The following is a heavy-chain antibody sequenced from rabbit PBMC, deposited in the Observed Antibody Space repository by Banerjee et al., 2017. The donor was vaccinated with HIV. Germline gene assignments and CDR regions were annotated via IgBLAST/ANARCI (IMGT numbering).Heavy chain of an antibody. Sequence: QEQLVESGGGLVQPEGSLTLTCTASGFSFSSSYYMCWVRQAPGKGLEWIACIYAGSSGSTYYASWAKGRFTISKISSTTVTLQMTSLTAADTATYFCARNVGAVGYSRLDLWGPGTLVTVS. CDR1: GFSFSSSYY. D-gene: IGHD7-1*01. CDR2: IYAGSSGST. V-gene: IGHV1S45*01. J-gene: IGHJ3*01. CDR3: ARNVGAVGYSRLDL.